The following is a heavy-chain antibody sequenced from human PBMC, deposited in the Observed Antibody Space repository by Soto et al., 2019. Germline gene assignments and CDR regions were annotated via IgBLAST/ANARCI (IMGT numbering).Heavy chain of an antibody. CDR3: ETQNITLNDDYPGMDV. CDR1: GFSLSSYG. J-gene: IGHJ6*02. CDR2: IPYDGSNK. D-gene: IGHD1-1*01. Sequence: PGWSLRLSCAASGFSLSSYGMHWVRHAPGKGLEWVAVIPYDGSNKYYADSVKGRFTTSRDNSKNTLYLQMNSLRVEDTAVYYCETQNITLNDDYPGMDVRVQGTTVTFAS. V-gene: IGHV3-30*03.